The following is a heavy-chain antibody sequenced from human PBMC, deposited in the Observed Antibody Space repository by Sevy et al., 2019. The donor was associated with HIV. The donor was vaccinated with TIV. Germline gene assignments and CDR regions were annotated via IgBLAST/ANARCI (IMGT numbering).Heavy chain of an antibody. CDR2: INGNSRYI. CDR1: GFSLSAFT. CDR3: AGVGATTGALTH. Sequence: GGSLRLSCPASGFSLSAFTMNWVRQAPGKGLEWVASINGNSRYIYYAESVRGRFTISRDNAQNSVYLQMNSLRAEDTAVYFCAGVGATTGALTHWGQGTLVTVSS. D-gene: IGHD1-26*01. J-gene: IGHJ4*02. V-gene: IGHV3-21*01.